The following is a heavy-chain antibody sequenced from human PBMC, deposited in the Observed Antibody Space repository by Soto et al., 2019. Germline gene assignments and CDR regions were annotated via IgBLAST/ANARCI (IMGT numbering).Heavy chain of an antibody. Sequence: PGGSLRLSCAASGFTFSSFAMSWVRQAPGKGLEWVSAISGSGGSTYYADSVKGRFTISRDNSKNTLYLQMNSLRAEDTAVYYCAKEEIGSYDFWRGYYPFDYWGQGTLVTVSS. D-gene: IGHD3-3*01. J-gene: IGHJ4*02. CDR1: GFTFSSFA. CDR3: AKEEIGSYDFWRGYYPFDY. V-gene: IGHV3-23*01. CDR2: ISGSGGST.